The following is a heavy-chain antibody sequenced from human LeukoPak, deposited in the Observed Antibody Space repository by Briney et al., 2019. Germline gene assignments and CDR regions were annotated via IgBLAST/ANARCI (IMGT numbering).Heavy chain of an antibody. D-gene: IGHD3-9*01. CDR3: ARHHSFLTGYTKLDY. CDR2: INHSGST. CDR1: GGSFSGYY. V-gene: IGHV4-34*01. Sequence: SETLSLTCAVYGGSFSGYYWSWIRQPPGKGLEWIGEINHSGSTNYNPSLKSRVTISVDTSKNQFSLKLSSVTAADTAVYYCARHHSFLTGYTKLDYWGQGTLVTVSS. J-gene: IGHJ4*02.